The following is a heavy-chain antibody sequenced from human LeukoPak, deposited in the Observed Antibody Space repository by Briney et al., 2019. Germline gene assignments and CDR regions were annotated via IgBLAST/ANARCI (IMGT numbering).Heavy chain of an antibody. CDR2: INPNSGGT. Sequence: ASVKVSCKASGYTFTGYYMHWVRQAPGQGLEWMGWINPNSGGTNYAQKFQGWVTMTRDTSISTAYMELSRLRSDDTAVYYCEHHAYGSGSKGYYYMDVWGKGTTVTVSS. CDR1: GYTFTGYY. V-gene: IGHV1-2*04. J-gene: IGHJ6*03. CDR3: EHHAYGSGSKGYYYMDV. D-gene: IGHD3-10*01.